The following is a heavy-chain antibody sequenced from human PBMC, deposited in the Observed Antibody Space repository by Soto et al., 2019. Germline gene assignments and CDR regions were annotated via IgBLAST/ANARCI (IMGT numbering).Heavy chain of an antibody. CDR3: AKAPYDSYMDV. J-gene: IGHJ6*03. V-gene: IGHV3-9*01. CDR2: ISWNSGSI. CDR1: GFTFDDYA. Sequence: PGGSLRLSCAASGFTFDDYAMHWVRQAPGKGLEWVSGISWNSGSIGYADSVKGRFTISRDNAKSSLYLQMNSLRAEDTALYYCAKAPYDSYMDVWGKGTTVTVSS.